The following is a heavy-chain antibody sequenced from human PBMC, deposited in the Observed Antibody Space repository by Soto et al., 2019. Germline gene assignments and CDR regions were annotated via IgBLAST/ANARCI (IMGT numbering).Heavy chain of an antibody. Sequence: GGSLRLSCAASGFTFNDAWMFWVRQAPGKGLEWVGRIKGKTDGGTTDYAATVKGRFTISRDDTKNTVYLQMNSLKTEDTAVYYCTTRTFYYDSSGYYCTYWGQGTLVTVSS. V-gene: IGHV3-15*05. D-gene: IGHD3-22*01. CDR1: GFTFNDAW. J-gene: IGHJ4*02. CDR2: IKGKTDGGTT. CDR3: TTRTFYYDSSGYYCTY.